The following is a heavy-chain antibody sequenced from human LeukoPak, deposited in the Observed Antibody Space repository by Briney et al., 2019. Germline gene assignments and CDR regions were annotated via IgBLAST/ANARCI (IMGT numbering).Heavy chain of an antibody. V-gene: IGHV5-51*01. D-gene: IGHD3-22*01. J-gene: IGHJ4*02. CDR2: IYPGDSDT. CDR3: ASVYYYDSSGYFDY. CDR1: GYSFTTYW. Sequence: GESLKISCKGFGYSFTTYWIGLGRQMPGKGPEWVGIIYPGDSDTRYSPSFQGQVTISADKSISTAYLQWSSLKASDTAMYYCASVYYYDSSGYFDYWGQGTLVTVSS.